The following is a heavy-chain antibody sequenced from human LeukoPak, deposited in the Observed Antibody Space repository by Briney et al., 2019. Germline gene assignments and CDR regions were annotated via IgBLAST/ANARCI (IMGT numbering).Heavy chain of an antibody. V-gene: IGHV4-59*08. Sequence: RPSETLSLTCTVSGGSISSYYWSWIRQPPGKGLEWIGYIYYSGSTNYNPSLKSRVTISVDTSKNQFSLKLSSVTAADTAVYYCARCEQDTISFWYFDLWGRGTLVTVSS. CDR2: IYYSGST. CDR3: ARCEQDTISFWYFDL. CDR1: GGSISSYY. D-gene: IGHD3-3*01. J-gene: IGHJ2*01.